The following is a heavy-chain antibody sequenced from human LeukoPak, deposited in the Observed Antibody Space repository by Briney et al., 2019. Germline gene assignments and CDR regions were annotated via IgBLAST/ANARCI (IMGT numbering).Heavy chain of an antibody. Sequence: SETLSLTCTVSGGSISSYYWNWIRQPPGKGLEYIGYIFYSGRTNYNPSLKSRVTLSVDTSKNWFSLRLTSVTAADTAVYYCAKCPLYGDYCANWFDPWGQGTLVTVSS. CDR3: AKCPLYGDYCANWFDP. CDR2: IFYSGRT. J-gene: IGHJ5*02. D-gene: IGHD4-17*01. V-gene: IGHV4-59*01. CDR1: GGSISSYY.